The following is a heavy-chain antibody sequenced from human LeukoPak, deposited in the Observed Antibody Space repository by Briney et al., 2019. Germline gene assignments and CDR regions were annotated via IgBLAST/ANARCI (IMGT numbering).Heavy chain of an antibody. CDR1: GGSISSGDYY. J-gene: IGHJ5*02. V-gene: IGHV4-30-4*08. CDR2: IYYSGST. CDR3: ARVLYDFWSGYFWFDP. Sequence: SQTLSLTCTVSGGSISSGDYYWSWIRQPPGKGLEWIGYIYYSGSTYYNPSLKSRVTISVDTSKNQFSLKLSSVTAADTAVYYCARVLYDFWSGYFWFDPWGQGTLVTVSS. D-gene: IGHD3-3*01.